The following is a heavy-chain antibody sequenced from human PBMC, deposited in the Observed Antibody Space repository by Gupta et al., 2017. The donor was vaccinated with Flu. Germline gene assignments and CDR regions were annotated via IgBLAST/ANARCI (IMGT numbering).Heavy chain of an antibody. V-gene: IGHV4-34*01. D-gene: IGHD2-2*01. J-gene: IGHJ4*02. CDR3: ARGLIVVVPAALDY. Sequence: TNYNPSLKSRVTISLDTSKNQFSLKLTSVSAADTAVYYCARGLIVVVPAALDYWGQGTLVTVSS. CDR2: T.